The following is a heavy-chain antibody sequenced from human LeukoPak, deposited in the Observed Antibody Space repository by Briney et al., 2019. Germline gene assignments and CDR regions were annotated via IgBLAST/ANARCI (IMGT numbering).Heavy chain of an antibody. CDR2: ISGSGSST. J-gene: IGHJ6*03. D-gene: IGHD2/OR15-2a*01. V-gene: IGHV3-23*01. Sequence: QAGGSLRLSCAASGFTLRRYGMSWVRQAPEKGLEGVSAISGSGSSTYYGDSVKGRFTISRDNSKNTLYLQMNSLRAEDTATYYCARGEFGDYYYFYMDVWGKGTTVTVSS. CDR3: ARGEFGDYYYFYMDV. CDR1: GFTLRRYG.